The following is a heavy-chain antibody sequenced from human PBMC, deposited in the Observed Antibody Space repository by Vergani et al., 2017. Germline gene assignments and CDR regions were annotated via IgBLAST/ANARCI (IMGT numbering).Heavy chain of an antibody. J-gene: IGHJ3*02. Sequence: QLQLQESGPGLVKPSETLSLTCTVSGGSISNSSDYWVWLRQTPGQGLEWIGSSYYSGSTYYNPSIKRRVTISVDTSKNQFSLKLSSVTAADTAGYYCAIPGLRSGGSCYVGCAFDIWGQGTMVTVSS. D-gene: IGHD2-15*01. V-gene: IGHV4-39*01. CDR2: SYYSGST. CDR1: GGSISNSSDY. CDR3: AIPGLRSGGSCYVGCAFDI.